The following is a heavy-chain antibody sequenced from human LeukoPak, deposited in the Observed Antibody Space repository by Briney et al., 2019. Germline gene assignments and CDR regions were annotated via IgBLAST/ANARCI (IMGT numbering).Heavy chain of an antibody. Sequence: SETLSLTCTVSGGSITNSYWNWIRQSPGKGLEWIGYINYSGSTNYNPSLKSRVTIPVDTSKNQFSLKLSSVTAADTAVYFCARDPLSTNDFDIWGQGTMVTVSS. D-gene: IGHD1-1*01. CDR1: GGSITNSY. V-gene: IGHV4-59*01. J-gene: IGHJ3*02. CDR3: ARDPLSTNDFDI. CDR2: INYSGST.